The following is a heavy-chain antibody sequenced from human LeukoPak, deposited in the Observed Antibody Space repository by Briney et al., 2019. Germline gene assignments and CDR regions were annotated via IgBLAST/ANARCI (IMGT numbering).Heavy chain of an antibody. CDR2: ISGDGGST. J-gene: IGHJ4*02. Sequence: PGGSLRLSCAASGFTFDDYAMHWVRQAPGKGLEWVSLISGDGGSTYYADSVKGRFTISRDNSKNSLYLQMNTLRTEDTALYYCAKDLTRGSGWPIDYWGQGTLVTVSS. D-gene: IGHD6-19*01. CDR1: GFTFDDYA. V-gene: IGHV3-43*02. CDR3: AKDLTRGSGWPIDY.